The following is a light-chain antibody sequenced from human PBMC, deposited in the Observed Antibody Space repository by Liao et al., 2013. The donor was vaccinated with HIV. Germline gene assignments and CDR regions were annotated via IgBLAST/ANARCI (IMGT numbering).Light chain of an antibody. V-gene: IGLV3-1*01. CDR3: QAWDTTTACV. CDR2: QDT. CDR1: KLGDEY. Sequence: SYELTQPPSVSVSPGQTASITCSGHKLGDEYASWYQQKPGQAPVLVIYQDTKRPSGIPERFSASNSGNTATLTISGTQAMDEADYYCQAWDTTTACVFGTGTKVTVL. J-gene: IGLJ1*01.